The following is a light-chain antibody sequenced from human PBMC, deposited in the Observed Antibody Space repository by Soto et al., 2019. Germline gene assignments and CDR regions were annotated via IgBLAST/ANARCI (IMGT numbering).Light chain of an antibody. V-gene: IGKV1-12*01. J-gene: IGKJ2*01. CDR1: QDIDRW. CDR2: GGF. Sequence: DIQMTQSPSSVSGAVGARVSITCRASQDIDRWLAWYQQRPGKAPKLLIYGGFNLQSGVPSRFSGSGSGTDYTLTISNLQPEDFATYYCQQAKSLPYTFGQGTKLEIK. CDR3: QQAKSLPYT.